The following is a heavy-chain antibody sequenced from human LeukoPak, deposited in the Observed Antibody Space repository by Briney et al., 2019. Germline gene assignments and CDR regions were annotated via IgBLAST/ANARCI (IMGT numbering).Heavy chain of an antibody. V-gene: IGHV1-58*02. CDR2: IVVGSGNT. D-gene: IGHD1-1*01. CDR1: GFTFTSSA. J-gene: IGHJ4*02. Sequence: VKVSCKASGFTFTSSATQWVRQARGQRLEWIGWIVVGSGNTNYAQKFQERVTITRDMSTSTAYMELSSLRSEDTAVYYCAASHTNLPVSYWGQGTLVTVSS. CDR3: AASHTNLPVSY.